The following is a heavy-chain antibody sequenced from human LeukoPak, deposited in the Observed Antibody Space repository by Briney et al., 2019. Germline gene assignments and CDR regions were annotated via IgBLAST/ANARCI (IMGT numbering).Heavy chain of an antibody. D-gene: IGHD4-23*01. CDR3: ARAAGDYGGNWGNWFDP. J-gene: IGHJ5*02. CDR2: IYYSGST. Sequence: QTSETLSLTCTVSGGSISSYYWSWIRQPPGKGLEWIGYIYYSGSTNYNPSFKSRVTISVDTSKNQFSLKLSSVTPADTAVYYCARAAGDYGGNWGNWFDPWGQGTLVTVSS. V-gene: IGHV4-59*01. CDR1: GGSISSYY.